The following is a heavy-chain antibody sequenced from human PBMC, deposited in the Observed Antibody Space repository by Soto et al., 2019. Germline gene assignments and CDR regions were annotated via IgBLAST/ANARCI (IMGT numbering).Heavy chain of an antibody. D-gene: IGHD2-2*01. CDR3: VRPYYSRSWFPFDR. J-gene: IGHJ4*02. CDR2: IDSGDGTT. Sequence: GGSLRLSCTGSGFDFGDYYMSWIRQAPGKGLEWVSYIDSGDGTTYYTDSVKGRFTISRDNAEKTVYLQMSSLRVEDTALYYCVRPYYSRSWFPFDRWGQGTLVTVSS. CDR1: GFDFGDYY. V-gene: IGHV3-11*01.